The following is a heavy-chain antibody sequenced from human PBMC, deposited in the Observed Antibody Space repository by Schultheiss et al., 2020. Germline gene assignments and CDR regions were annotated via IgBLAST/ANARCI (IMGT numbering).Heavy chain of an antibody. CDR2: ISGSGGST. CDR1: GFTFSSYA. CDR3: AKDGDSSGYYLTYFDY. V-gene: IGHV3-23*01. J-gene: IGHJ4*02. Sequence: WGSLRLPCAASGFTFSSYAMSWVRQAPGKGLEWVSAISGSGGSTYYADSVKGRFTISRDNSKNTLYLQMNSLRAEDTAVYYCAKDGDSSGYYLTYFDYWGQGTLVTVSS. D-gene: IGHD3-22*01.